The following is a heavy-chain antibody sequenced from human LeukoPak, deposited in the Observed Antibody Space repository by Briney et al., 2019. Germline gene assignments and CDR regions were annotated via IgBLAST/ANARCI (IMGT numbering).Heavy chain of an antibody. Sequence: ASVKVSCKASGYTFTSYDINWVRQATGQGLEWMGWINPNSGGTNYAQKFQGRVTMTRDTSISTAYMELSRLRSDDTAVYYCARGMVVVWPYDAFDIWGQGTMVTVSS. J-gene: IGHJ3*02. CDR2: INPNSGGT. CDR3: ARGMVVVWPYDAFDI. D-gene: IGHD3-22*01. V-gene: IGHV1-2*02. CDR1: GYTFTSYD.